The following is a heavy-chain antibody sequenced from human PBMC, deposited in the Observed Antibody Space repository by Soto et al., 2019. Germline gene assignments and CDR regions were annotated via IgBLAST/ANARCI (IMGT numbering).Heavy chain of an antibody. J-gene: IGHJ4*02. Sequence: GGSLRLSCADSGSTFSSYTMNWVRQAAGRGLEWVSSISAAGSDMSYADSVKGRFTISRDNTKNSLFLQLNNLRVEDAAVYFWARGHDVVRVPLAIRVAYFDYWGQGAVVTVSS. D-gene: IGHD2-8*01. CDR3: ARGHDVVRVPLAIRVAYFDY. CDR1: GSTFSSYT. V-gene: IGHV3-21*01. CDR2: ISAAGSDM.